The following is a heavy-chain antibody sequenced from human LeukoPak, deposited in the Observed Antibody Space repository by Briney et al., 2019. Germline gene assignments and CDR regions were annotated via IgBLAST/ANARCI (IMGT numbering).Heavy chain of an antibody. V-gene: IGHV4-59*01. CDR2: IYYSGST. D-gene: IGHD4-17*01. J-gene: IGHJ4*02. Sequence: PSETLSLTCTVSGGSISSYYWSWIRQPPGKGLEWIGYIYYSGSTNYNPSLKSRVTISIDTSKNQFSLKLSSVTAADTAVYYCARGPDYGNVDYWGQGTLVTVSS. CDR1: GGSISSYY. CDR3: ARGPDYGNVDY.